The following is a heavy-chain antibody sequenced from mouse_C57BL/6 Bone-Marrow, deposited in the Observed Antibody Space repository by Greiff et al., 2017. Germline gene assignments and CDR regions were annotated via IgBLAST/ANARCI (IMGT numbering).Heavy chain of an antibody. CDR3: ARHKTTVVAGDAMDY. CDR1: GFTFSDYY. V-gene: IGHV5-12*01. CDR2: ISNGGGST. J-gene: IGHJ4*01. D-gene: IGHD1-1*01. Sequence: EVMLVESGGGLVQPGGSLKLSCAASGFTFSDYYMYWVRQTPEKRLEWVAYISNGGGSTYYPDTVKGRFTISRDNAKNTLYLQMSRLKSEDTAMYYCARHKTTVVAGDAMDYWGQGTSVTVSS.